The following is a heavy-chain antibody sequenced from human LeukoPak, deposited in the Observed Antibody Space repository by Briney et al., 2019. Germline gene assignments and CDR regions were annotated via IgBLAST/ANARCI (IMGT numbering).Heavy chain of an antibody. D-gene: IGHD2-8*01. CDR1: GGSISSSSYY. Sequence: SETLSLTCTVSGGSISSSSYYWGRNRQPPGKGLEWIGNVYYSGNTYSNPSLKSRVTISVDTSKTQFSLKLSSVTAADTAVYFCARHLNGGQTYDYWGQGTLVTVSS. CDR3: ARHLNGGQTYDY. J-gene: IGHJ4*02. V-gene: IGHV4-39*01. CDR2: VYYSGNT.